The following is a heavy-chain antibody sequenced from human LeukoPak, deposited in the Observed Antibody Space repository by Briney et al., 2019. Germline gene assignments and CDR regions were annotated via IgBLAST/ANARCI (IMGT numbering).Heavy chain of an antibody. D-gene: IGHD3-22*01. CDR3: AKPPYYYDSSGYPPEQ. CDR1: GFTFSSSG. CDR2: ISYDGSNK. V-gene: IGHV3-30*18. Sequence: GGSLRLSCAASGFTFSSSGMHWVRQAPGKGLEWVAVISYDGSNKYYADSVKGRFTISRDNSKNTLYLQMNSLRAEDTAVYYCAKPPYYYDSSGYPPEQWGQGTLVTVSS. J-gene: IGHJ4*02.